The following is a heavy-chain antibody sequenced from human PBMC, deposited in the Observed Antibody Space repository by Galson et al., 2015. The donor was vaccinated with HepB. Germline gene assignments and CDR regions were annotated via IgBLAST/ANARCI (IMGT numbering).Heavy chain of an antibody. CDR2: IIPILGIA. D-gene: IGHD1-26*01. J-gene: IGHJ4*02. CDR1: GCTFSSYT. CDR3: ARGGHSGSYLGFSDY. V-gene: IGHV1-69*02. Sequence: SVKVSCKASGCTFSSYTISWVRQAPGQGLEWMGRIIPILGIANYAQKFQGRVTITADKSTSTAYMELSSLRSEDTAVYYCARGGHSGSYLGFSDYWRQRTLLAV.